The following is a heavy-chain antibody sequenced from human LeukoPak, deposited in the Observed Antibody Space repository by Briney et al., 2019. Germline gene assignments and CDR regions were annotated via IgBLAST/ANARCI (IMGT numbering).Heavy chain of an antibody. Sequence: SETLSLTCTVSGFSISSGYYWGWIRQPPGKGLEWIGNIFSGSTYYNPSLKSRVTISVDTSKNQFSLKLSSVTAADTAVYYCASGGGYDYWGQGTLVTVSS. CDR1: GFSISSGYY. V-gene: IGHV4-38-2*02. D-gene: IGHD5-12*01. CDR3: ASGGGYDY. CDR2: IFSGST. J-gene: IGHJ4*02.